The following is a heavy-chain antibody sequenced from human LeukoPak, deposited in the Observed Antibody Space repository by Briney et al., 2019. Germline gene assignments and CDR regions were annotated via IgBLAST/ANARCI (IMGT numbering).Heavy chain of an antibody. CDR1: GGSISSGDYY. D-gene: IGHD3-22*01. J-gene: IGHJ4*02. Sequence: SETLSLTCTVSGGSISSGDYYWSWIRQPPGKGLEWIGYIYYSGSTNYNPSLKSRVTISVDTSKNQFSLKLSSVTAADTAVYYCARDSSYYDSSGYSRKFDYWGQGTLVTVSS. V-gene: IGHV4-61*08. CDR2: IYYSGST. CDR3: ARDSSYYDSSGYSRKFDY.